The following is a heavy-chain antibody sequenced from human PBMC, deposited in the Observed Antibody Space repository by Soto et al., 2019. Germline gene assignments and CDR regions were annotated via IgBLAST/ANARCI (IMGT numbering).Heavy chain of an antibody. CDR1: GYTFTSYG. J-gene: IGHJ3*02. CDR2: ISAYNGNT. V-gene: IGHV1-18*01. D-gene: IGHD3-10*01. CDR3: ARAGWFGELRESTAFDI. Sequence: ASVKVSCKASGYTFTSYGISWVRQAPGQGLEWMGWISAYNGNTNYAQKLQGRVTMTTDTSTSTAYMELRSLRSDDTAVYYCARAGWFGELRESTAFDIWGQGTMVTVSS.